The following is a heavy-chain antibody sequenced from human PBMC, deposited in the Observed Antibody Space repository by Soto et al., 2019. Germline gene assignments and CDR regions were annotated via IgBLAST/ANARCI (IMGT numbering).Heavy chain of an antibody. CDR2: LYDVDGS. Sequence: DVQLVESGGGLIQPGESLRLSCAAFGLTISGKKYVAWVRQAPGKGLEWVSALYDVDGSFYADSVTGRFTTSIDSSKTTVYLHMNDLRPDDTAVYYCATWHEREHAFDVWGQGTTVTISS. CDR3: ATWHEREHAFDV. V-gene: IGHV3-53*01. J-gene: IGHJ3*01. D-gene: IGHD1-1*01. CDR1: GLTISGKKY.